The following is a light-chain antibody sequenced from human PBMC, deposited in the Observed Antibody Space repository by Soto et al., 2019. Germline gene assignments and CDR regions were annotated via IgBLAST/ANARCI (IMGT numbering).Light chain of an antibody. CDR2: KAS. CDR1: HNIGSW. V-gene: IGKV1-5*03. Sequence: DIQMTQSPSTLSASLGDTVTITCRASHNIGSWLAWYQQKPGKAPNLLIYKASSLESGVPSRFSGSGSGTEFTLTISSLQPDDFATYYCQQYHSFWTFGQGTKVEVK. CDR3: QQYHSFWT. J-gene: IGKJ1*01.